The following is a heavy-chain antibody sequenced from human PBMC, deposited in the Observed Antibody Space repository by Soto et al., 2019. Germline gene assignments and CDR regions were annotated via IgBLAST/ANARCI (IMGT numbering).Heavy chain of an antibody. Sequence: ASVKGSCKASDYTFTSYGISWVRQAPGQGLEWMGWISAYNGNTNYAQKLQGRVTMTTDTSTSTAYMELRSLRSDDTAVYYCARVGYFDSSGYGYYYYYGMDVWGQGTTVTVSS. CDR3: ARVGYFDSSGYGYYYYYGMDV. J-gene: IGHJ6*02. CDR2: ISAYNGNT. V-gene: IGHV1-18*01. CDR1: DYTFTSYG. D-gene: IGHD3-22*01.